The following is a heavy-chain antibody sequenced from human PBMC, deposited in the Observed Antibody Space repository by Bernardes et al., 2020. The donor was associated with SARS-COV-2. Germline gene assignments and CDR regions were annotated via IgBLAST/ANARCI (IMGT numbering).Heavy chain of an antibody. CDR3: ARGFYDYVWGSYRYYVDY. CDR2: ISSDGPRT. Sequence: GGSLRLSCAASGFIFSHYAMQWVRQAPGKGLEYVSAISSDGPRTYYASSVKGRFTVSRDNSKNTLYLQMGSLRAEDRAVYYCARGFYDYVWGSYRYYVDYWGQGTQVNVSS. D-gene: IGHD3-16*02. CDR1: GFIFSHYA. V-gene: IGHV3-64*01. J-gene: IGHJ4*02.